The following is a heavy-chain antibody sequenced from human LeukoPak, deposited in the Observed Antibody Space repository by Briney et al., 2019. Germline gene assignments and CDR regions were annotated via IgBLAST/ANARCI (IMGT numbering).Heavy chain of an antibody. J-gene: IGHJ4*02. Sequence: GGSLRLSCAASGFTFTRYTMHWVRQAPGKGLEWVAVVLYDGSNKYYADSVKGRFTLSRDNSKNTLSLQMNTLRADDTAVYYCVRDNYGGILDFWGQGTLVTVSA. CDR2: VLYDGSNK. D-gene: IGHD2-21*01. V-gene: IGHV3-30*04. CDR1: GFTFTRYT. CDR3: VRDNYGGILDF.